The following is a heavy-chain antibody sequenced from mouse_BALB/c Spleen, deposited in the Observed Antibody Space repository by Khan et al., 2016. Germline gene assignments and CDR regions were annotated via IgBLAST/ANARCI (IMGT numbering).Heavy chain of an antibody. CDR1: GFTFSSYA. D-gene: IGHD2-1*01. V-gene: IGHV5-6-5*01. CDR2: ISSGGST. CDR3: SREDYDNYGDYFDY. J-gene: IGHJ2*01. Sequence: EVELVESGGGLVKPGGSLKLSCAASGFTFSSYAMSWVRQTPEKRLEWVASISSGGSTYYPDSVKGRFTISRDNARNILNLQMSSLRTEDTAIYYCSREDYDNYGDYFDYWGQGTTLTVSS.